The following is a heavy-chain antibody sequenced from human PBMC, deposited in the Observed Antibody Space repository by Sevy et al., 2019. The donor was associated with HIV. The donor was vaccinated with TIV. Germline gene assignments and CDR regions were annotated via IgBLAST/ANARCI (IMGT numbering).Heavy chain of an antibody. CDR1: GFTFRSYS. Sequence: GGSLRLSCAASGFTFRSYSMNWVRQAPGKVLEWLSSISDDSRYIYYSDSVKGRFTISRANAKSSLYLQMNSLRVEDTAIYYCARDFTIFGVVSGIDYWGQGNLVTVSS. CDR3: ARDFTIFGVVSGIDY. D-gene: IGHD3-3*01. CDR2: ISDDSRYI. V-gene: IGHV3-21*01. J-gene: IGHJ4*02.